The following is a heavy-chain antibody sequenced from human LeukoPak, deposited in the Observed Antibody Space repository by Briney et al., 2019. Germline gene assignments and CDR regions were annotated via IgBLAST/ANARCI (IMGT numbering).Heavy chain of an antibody. Sequence: GGSLRLSCAASGFTFSNAWMTWVRQAPGKGLEWVGLIKSNTDGGTTDYAAPVKGRFTISRDDSKTTLYLQMNSLKAEDTAVYYCTTGAWIQLWLADYWGRGTLVTVSS. J-gene: IGHJ4*02. CDR2: IKSNTDGGTT. V-gene: IGHV3-15*01. D-gene: IGHD5-18*01. CDR3: TTGAWIQLWLADY. CDR1: GFTFSNAW.